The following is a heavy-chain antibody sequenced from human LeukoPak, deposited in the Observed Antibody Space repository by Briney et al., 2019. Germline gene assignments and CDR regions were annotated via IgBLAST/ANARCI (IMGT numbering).Heavy chain of an antibody. CDR2: IYSSGST. V-gene: IGHV3-23*05. D-gene: IGHD2-2*01. CDR3: ASCTSTTCSYSSYTAV. CDR1: GFTFSTCA. J-gene: IGHJ6*03. Sequence: GGSLRLSCAASGFTFSTCAMTWVRQAPGKGLEWVSVIYSSGSTYYTDSVKGRFTISRDNSKNTVYLQMSGLRAEDTAGYYCASCTSTTCSYSSYTAVWGKGTTPTAPS.